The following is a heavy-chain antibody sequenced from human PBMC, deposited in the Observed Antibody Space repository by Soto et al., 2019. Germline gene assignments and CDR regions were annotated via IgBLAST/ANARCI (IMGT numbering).Heavy chain of an antibody. CDR2: IYYSGST. CDR3: AREYYYGSGSYQNWFDP. D-gene: IGHD3-10*01. V-gene: IGHV4-30-4*01. Sequence: QVQLQESGPGLVKPSQTLSLTCTVSGGSISSGDYYWSWIRQPPGKGLEWIVYIYYSGSTYYNPSLKSRVTISVDTSKNQFSLKLSSVTAADTAVYYCAREYYYGSGSYQNWFDPWGQGTLVTVSS. J-gene: IGHJ5*02. CDR1: GGSISSGDYY.